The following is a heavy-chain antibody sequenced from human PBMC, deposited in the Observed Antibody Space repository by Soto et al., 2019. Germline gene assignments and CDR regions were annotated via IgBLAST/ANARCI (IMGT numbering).Heavy chain of an antibody. D-gene: IGHD6-13*01. CDR2: ISAYNGNT. Sequence: ASVKVSCKASGYTFTSYGISWVRQAPGQGLEWMGWISAYNGNTNYAQKLQGRVTMTTDTSTSTAYMELRSLRSDDTAVYYCARDRSPPAEGSSWPESTVGVYYYYGMDVWGQGTTVTVSS. CDR1: GYTFTSYG. V-gene: IGHV1-18*01. J-gene: IGHJ6*02. CDR3: ARDRSPPAEGSSWPESTVGVYYYYGMDV.